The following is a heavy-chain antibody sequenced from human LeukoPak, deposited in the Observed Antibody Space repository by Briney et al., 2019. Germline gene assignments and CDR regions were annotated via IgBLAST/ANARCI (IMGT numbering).Heavy chain of an antibody. Sequence: SETLSLTCAVYGGSFRGYYWSGIRHPPGKGLEWIGEINHGRGPNYNPSLKNRVTVSGDTSNNQFSLKLSSVTAADTAVYYCARGAYYESSGYYFDYWGQGTLVTVSS. CDR3: ARGAYYESSGYYFDY. V-gene: IGHV4-34*01. CDR1: GGSFRGYY. D-gene: IGHD3-22*01. CDR2: INHGRGP. J-gene: IGHJ4*02.